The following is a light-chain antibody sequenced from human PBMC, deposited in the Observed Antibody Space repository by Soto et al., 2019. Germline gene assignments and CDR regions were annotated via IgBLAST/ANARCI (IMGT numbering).Light chain of an antibody. CDR3: AAWDDSLNGLYV. CDR1: SSNIGSNT. J-gene: IGLJ1*01. CDR2: SNN. Sequence: QSVLTQPPSASGTPGQRVTISCSGSSSNIGSNTVNWYQQLPGTAPKLLIYSNNQRPSGVPDRFSGSKFGTSASLAISGLQSEDEADYYCAAWDDSLNGLYVFGTGTKVTVL. V-gene: IGLV1-44*01.